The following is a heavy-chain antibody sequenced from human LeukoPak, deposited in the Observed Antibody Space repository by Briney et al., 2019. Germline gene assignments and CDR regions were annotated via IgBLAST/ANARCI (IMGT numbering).Heavy chain of an antibody. D-gene: IGHD5-18*01. Sequence: PSETLSLTCTVSGGSISSYYWSWIRQSPGEGLEWIGYIHYRGSTNYNPSLKSRVTISVDTSKNQSSLKLSSLTAADTAVYYCAMSVLGYSSGLYIDYWGQGTLVTVSS. V-gene: IGHV4-59*01. J-gene: IGHJ4*02. CDR1: GGSISSYY. CDR3: AMSVLGYSSGLYIDY. CDR2: IHYRGST.